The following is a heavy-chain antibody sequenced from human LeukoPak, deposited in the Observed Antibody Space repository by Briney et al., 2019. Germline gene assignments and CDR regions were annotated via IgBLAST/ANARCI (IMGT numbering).Heavy chain of an antibody. V-gene: IGHV3-15*01. D-gene: IGHD6-13*01. CDR1: GSTFSNAW. CDR3: TTIAAAGHYDY. J-gene: IGHJ4*02. CDR2: IKSNTDGGTT. Sequence: RGSLRLSCAASGSTFSNAWMSWVRQAPGKGLEWVGRIKSNTDGGTTDYAAPVKGRFTISRDDSKNALYLQMNSLKTEDTAVYYCTTIAAAGHYDYWGQGTLVTVSS.